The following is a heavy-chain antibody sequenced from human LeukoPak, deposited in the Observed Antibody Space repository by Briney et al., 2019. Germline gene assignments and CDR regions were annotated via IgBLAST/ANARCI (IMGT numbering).Heavy chain of an antibody. CDR3: ARSTGVATIVGGSRREDY. V-gene: IGHV4-30-4*01. Sequence: TSQTLSLTCTVSGGSISSGDYYWSWIRQPPGKGLEWIGYIYYSGSTYFNPSLKSRVTISVDTSKNQFSLKLSSVTAADTAVYYCARSTGVATIVGGSRREDYWGQGTLVTVSS. CDR1: GGSISSGDYY. CDR2: IYYSGST. J-gene: IGHJ4*02. D-gene: IGHD5-12*01.